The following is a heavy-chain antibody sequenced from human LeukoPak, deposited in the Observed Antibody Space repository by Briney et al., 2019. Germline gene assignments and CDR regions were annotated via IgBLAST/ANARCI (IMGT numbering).Heavy chain of an antibody. CDR1: GFTFSSYW. D-gene: IGHD3-16*02. V-gene: IGHV3-23*01. Sequence: PGGSLRLSCAASGFTFSSYWMSWVRQAPGKGLEWVSAISGSGGSTYYADSVKGRFTISRDNSKNTLYLQMNSLRAEDTAVYYCAKDLELSKLVFDYWGQGTLVTVSS. CDR3: AKDLELSKLVFDY. J-gene: IGHJ4*02. CDR2: ISGSGGST.